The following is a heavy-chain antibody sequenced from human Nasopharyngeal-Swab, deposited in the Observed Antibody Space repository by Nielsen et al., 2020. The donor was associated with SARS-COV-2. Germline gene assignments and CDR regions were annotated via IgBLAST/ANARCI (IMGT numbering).Heavy chain of an antibody. CDR3: AKVFDSAWATGAFDI. D-gene: IGHD1-26*01. J-gene: IGHJ3*02. Sequence: GESLKISCAASGFTFSSYGMHWVRQAPGKGLEWVAVISYDGSNKYYADSVKGRLTISRDNSKNTLYLQMNSLRAEDTAVYYCAKVFDSAWATGAFDIWGQGTMVTVSS. V-gene: IGHV3-30*18. CDR1: GFTFSSYG. CDR2: ISYDGSNK.